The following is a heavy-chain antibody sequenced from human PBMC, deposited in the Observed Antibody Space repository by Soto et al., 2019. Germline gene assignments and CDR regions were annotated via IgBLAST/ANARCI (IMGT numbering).Heavy chain of an antibody. D-gene: IGHD6-13*01. CDR2: IYYSGST. J-gene: IGHJ4*02. CDR1: GGSISSSSYY. CDR3: ARDSSSWYDTTHYFDY. V-gene: IGHV4-39*07. Sequence: SETLSLTCTVSGGSISSSSYYWGWIRQPPGKGLEWIGSIYYSGSTYYNPSLKSRVTISVDTSKNQFSLKLSSVTAADTAVYYCARDSSSWYDTTHYFDYWGQGTLVTASS.